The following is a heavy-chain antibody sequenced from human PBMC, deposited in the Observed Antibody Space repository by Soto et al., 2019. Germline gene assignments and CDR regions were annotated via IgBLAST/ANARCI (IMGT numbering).Heavy chain of an antibody. CDR3: ARDLGYYASDGYFDY. Sequence: GGSLRLSCAGSGFTFSDYYMSWIRQAPGKGLEWVSYISSSGNIIYYADSVKGRFTISRDNAKNSLYLQMNSLRAEDTAVYYCARDLGYYASDGYFDYWGQGTLVTVSA. CDR1: GFTFSDYY. CDR2: ISSSGNII. D-gene: IGHD3-22*01. V-gene: IGHV3-11*01. J-gene: IGHJ4*02.